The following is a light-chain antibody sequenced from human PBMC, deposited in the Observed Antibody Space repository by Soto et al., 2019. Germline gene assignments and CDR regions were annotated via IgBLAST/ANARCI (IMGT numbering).Light chain of an antibody. V-gene: IGLV1-44*01. CDR3: AAWDDSLKGPV. CDR2: NDD. J-gene: IGLJ7*01. Sequence: QSVLTQAPSASGTPGQRVTISCSGSSSNIGISSVTWYQQLPGTAPKLLVYNDDHRPSGVPDRFSGSKSGTSASLAISGLQSEDEADYYCAAWDDSLKGPVFGGGTQLTVL. CDR1: SSNIGISS.